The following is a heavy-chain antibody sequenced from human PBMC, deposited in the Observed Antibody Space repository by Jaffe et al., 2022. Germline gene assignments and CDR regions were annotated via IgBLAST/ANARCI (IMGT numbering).Heavy chain of an antibody. CDR1: GGSISSYY. Sequence: QVQLQESGPGLVKPSETLSLTCTVSGGSISSYYWSWIRQPPGKGLEWIGYIYYSGSTNYNPSLKSRVTISVDTSKNQFSLKLSSVTAADTAVYYCARGGSSGYLEIYYFDYWGQGTLVTVSS. J-gene: IGHJ4*02. CDR3: ARGGSSGYLEIYYFDY. CDR2: IYYSGST. V-gene: IGHV4-59*01. D-gene: IGHD6-19*01.